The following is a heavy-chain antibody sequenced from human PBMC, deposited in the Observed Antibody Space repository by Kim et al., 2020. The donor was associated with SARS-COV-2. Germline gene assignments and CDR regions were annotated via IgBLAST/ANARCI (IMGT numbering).Heavy chain of an antibody. CDR3: ARTVTLDY. V-gene: IGHV1-3*01. J-gene: IGHJ4*02. Sequence: KGNTKYSQKFQSRVTITRDTSASTAYMELSSLRSEDTAVYYCARTVTLDYWGQGTLVTVSS. D-gene: IGHD2-21*02. CDR2: KGNT.